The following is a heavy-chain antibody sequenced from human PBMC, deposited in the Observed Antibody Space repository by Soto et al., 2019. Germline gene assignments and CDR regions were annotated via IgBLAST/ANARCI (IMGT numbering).Heavy chain of an antibody. CDR3: ARGVAVVGTSFDY. V-gene: IGHV1-69*02. Sequence: SVKVSSKASGGTLSSYTISWVRRAPGQGLEWMGRIIPILGIANYAQKFQGRVTITADKSTSTAYMELSSLRSEDTAVYYCARGVAVVGTSFDYWAPETLVTVSA. J-gene: IGHJ4*02. D-gene: IGHD6-19*01. CDR2: IIPILGIA. CDR1: GGTLSSYT.